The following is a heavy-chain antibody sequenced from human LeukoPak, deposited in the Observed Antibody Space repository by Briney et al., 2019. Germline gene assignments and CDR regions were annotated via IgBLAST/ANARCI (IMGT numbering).Heavy chain of an antibody. J-gene: IGHJ1*01. Sequence: SVKVSCKASGGTFISYAISWVRQAPGQGLEWMGGIIPIFGTANYAQKFQGRVTITADESTSTAYRALSSLRSEDTAVYYCARPNKYSSGWYFEFFHHWGQGTLVTVAS. D-gene: IGHD6-19*01. CDR3: ARPNKYSSGWYFEFFHH. CDR2: IIPIFGTA. V-gene: IGHV1-69*13. CDR1: GGTFISYA.